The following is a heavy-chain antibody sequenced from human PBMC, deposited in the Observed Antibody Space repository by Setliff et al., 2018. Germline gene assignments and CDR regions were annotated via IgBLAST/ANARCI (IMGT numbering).Heavy chain of an antibody. D-gene: IGHD4-17*01. CDR1: GFTFRDYS. CDR3: AKDRVNDGVWDFDS. CDR2: IDQISRT. Sequence: GESLTLSCATSGFTFRDYSLTWVRQAPGKGLEWVAGIDQISRTYYPDSMKGRFTISRDNSRNTISLQINDLRAEDTATYYCAKDRVNDGVWDFDSWGQGLLVTVSS. J-gene: IGHJ4*02. V-gene: IGHV3-53*01.